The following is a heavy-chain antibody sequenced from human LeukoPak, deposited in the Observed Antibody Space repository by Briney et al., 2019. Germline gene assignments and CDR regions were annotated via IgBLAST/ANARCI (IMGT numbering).Heavy chain of an antibody. CDR3: ARVSDDEYGGNSGAMYFES. J-gene: IGHJ4*02. CDR2: IYHSGST. V-gene: IGHV4-38-2*02. D-gene: IGHD4-23*01. CDR1: GYSLISTFY. Sequence: SETLSVTCTVSGYSLISTFYWCWIRQSPGKGLEWIGNIYHSGSTYSSPSLRSRVTISADTSKNQFSLKLKSVTAADTAVYYCARVSDDEYGGNSGAMYFESWGQGTLVTVSS.